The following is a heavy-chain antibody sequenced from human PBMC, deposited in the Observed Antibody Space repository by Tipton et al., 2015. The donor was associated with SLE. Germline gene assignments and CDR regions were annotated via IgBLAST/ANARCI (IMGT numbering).Heavy chain of an antibody. J-gene: IGHJ4*02. D-gene: IGHD5-18*01. CDR1: GGSISSSSYY. V-gene: IGHV4-39*07. CDR3: SCGYSYGFDY. Sequence: GSLRLSCTVSGGSISSSSYYWGWIRQPPGKGLEWIGSIYYSGSTYYNPSLKSRVTISVDTSKNQFSLKLSSVTAADTAVYYCSCGYSYGFDYWGQGTLVTVSS. CDR2: IYYSGST.